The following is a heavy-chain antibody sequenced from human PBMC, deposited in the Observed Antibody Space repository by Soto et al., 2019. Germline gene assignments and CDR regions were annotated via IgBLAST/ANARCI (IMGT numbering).Heavy chain of an antibody. V-gene: IGHV4-30-4*01. CDR3: ASGITGTVVLDP. J-gene: IGHJ5*02. D-gene: IGHD1-7*01. CDR1: GGSISSGDYY. CDR2: IYYSGST. Sequence: PSETLSLTCTVSGGSISSGDYYWSWIRQPPGKGLEWIGYIYYSGSTYYNPSLKSRVTISVDTSKNQFSLKLSSVTAADTAVYYCASGITGTVVLDPWGQGTLVTVSS.